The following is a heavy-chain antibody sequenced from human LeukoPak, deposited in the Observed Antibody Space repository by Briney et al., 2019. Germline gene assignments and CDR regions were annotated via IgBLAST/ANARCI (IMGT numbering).Heavy chain of an antibody. Sequence: GGSLRLSCAASGFTFDDYAMHWVRQAPGKGLEWVSRINPDGRTISYADSVKDRFTISRDNAKNTLYLQMNSLRAEDTAVYYCVRVAVGEYHFDHWGQGTLVTVSS. J-gene: IGHJ4*02. CDR1: GFTFDDYA. CDR2: INPDGRTI. CDR3: VRVAVGEYHFDH. V-gene: IGHV3-74*01. D-gene: IGHD6-19*01.